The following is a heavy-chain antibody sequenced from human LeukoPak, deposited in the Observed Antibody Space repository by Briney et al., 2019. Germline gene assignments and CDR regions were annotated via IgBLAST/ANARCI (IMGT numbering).Heavy chain of an antibody. Sequence: PGGSLRLSCAASGFTFSSYAMSWVRQAPGKGLEWVSAISGSGGSTYYAGSVKGRFTISRDNSKNTLYLQMNSLRAEDTAVYYCAKAFSPSRYCSGGSCLDAFDIWGQGTMVTVSS. D-gene: IGHD2-15*01. CDR1: GFTFSSYA. V-gene: IGHV3-23*01. CDR2: ISGSGGST. CDR3: AKAFSPSRYCSGGSCLDAFDI. J-gene: IGHJ3*02.